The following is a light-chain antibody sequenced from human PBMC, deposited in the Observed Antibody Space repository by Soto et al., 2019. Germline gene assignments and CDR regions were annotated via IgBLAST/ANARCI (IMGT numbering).Light chain of an antibody. J-gene: IGKJ5*01. CDR1: QSVSSSY. CDR3: QQYGSSPPIT. Sequence: EIVLTQSPGTLSLSPGERATLSCRASQSVSSSYLAWYQQKPGQAPRLLIYGASSRATGIPDRFSGSGSGTDVTLSISRLAPEDFAAYYCQQYGSSPPITFGQGTRLEIK. CDR2: GAS. V-gene: IGKV3-20*01.